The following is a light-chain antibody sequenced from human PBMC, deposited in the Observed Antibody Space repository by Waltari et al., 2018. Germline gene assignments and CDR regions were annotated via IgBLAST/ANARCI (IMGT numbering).Light chain of an antibody. V-gene: IGLV2-14*01. CDR3: CSYTSSHTVV. J-gene: IGLJ2*01. Sequence: QSALTQPASVSGSPGQSITISCTGTSSAVGDYNYVSWYQQHPGKVPKPRIFEVTNRPSGVSNRFSGSKSGNTASLTISGLQAEDEADYYCCSYTSSHTVVFGGGTKLTVL. CDR1: SSAVGDYNY. CDR2: EVT.